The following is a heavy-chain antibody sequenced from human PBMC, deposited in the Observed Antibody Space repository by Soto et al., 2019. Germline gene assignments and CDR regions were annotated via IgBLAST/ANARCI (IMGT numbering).Heavy chain of an antibody. CDR1: GFTFSSYS. J-gene: IGHJ4*02. D-gene: IGHD3-10*01. Sequence: EVQLVESGGGLVQPGGSLRLSCAASGFTFSSYSMNWVRQAPGKGLEWVSYISSSSSTIYYADSVKGRFTISRDNAKNSLYLQMNSLRAEDTAVYYCARDYRKVRGVVPVCFDYWGQGTLVTVSS. CDR3: ARDYRKVRGVVPVCFDY. V-gene: IGHV3-48*01. CDR2: ISSSSSTI.